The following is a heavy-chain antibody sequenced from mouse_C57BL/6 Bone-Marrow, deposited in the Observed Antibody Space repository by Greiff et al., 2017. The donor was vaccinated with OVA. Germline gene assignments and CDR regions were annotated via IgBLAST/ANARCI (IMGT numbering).Heavy chain of an antibody. J-gene: IGHJ3*01. CDR2: ISNLAYSI. CDR3: ARGLFAY. V-gene: IGHV5-15*01. Sequence: EVKLMESGGGLVQPGGSLKLSCAASGFTFSDYGMAWVRQAPRKGPEWVAFISNLAYSIYYADTVTGRFPISRENAKNTLYLEMSSLRSEDTAMYYCARGLFAYWGQGTLVTVSA. D-gene: IGHD6-2*01. CDR1: GFTFSDYG.